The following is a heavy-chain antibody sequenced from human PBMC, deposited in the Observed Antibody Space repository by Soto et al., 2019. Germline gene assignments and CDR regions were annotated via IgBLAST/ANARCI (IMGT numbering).Heavy chain of an antibody. CDR3: AREDYGDYVDY. V-gene: IGHV3-33*01. CDR2: IWYDGSNK. Sequence: GSLRLSCAASGFTFSSYGMHWVRQAPGKGLEWVAVIWYDGSNKYYADSVKGRFTISRDNSKNTLYLQMNSLRAEDTAVYYCAREDYGDYVDYWGQGTLVTVSS. J-gene: IGHJ4*02. D-gene: IGHD4-17*01. CDR1: GFTFSSYG.